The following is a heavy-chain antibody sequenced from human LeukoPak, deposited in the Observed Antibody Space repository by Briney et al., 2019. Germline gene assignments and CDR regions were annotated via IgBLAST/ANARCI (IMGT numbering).Heavy chain of an antibody. CDR1: GFTFGNYG. V-gene: IGHV3-20*04. CDR3: ARAQTYGDSRLLLDC. D-gene: IGHD4-17*01. J-gene: IGHJ4*02. CDR2: INWNGGST. Sequence: GGSLRLSCAASGFTFGNYGMSWVRQAPGKGLEWVSGINWNGGSTGYADSVEGRFTISRDNAKNSQYLQMNSLRVEDTALYYCARAQTYGDSRLLLDCWGQGTLVTVSS.